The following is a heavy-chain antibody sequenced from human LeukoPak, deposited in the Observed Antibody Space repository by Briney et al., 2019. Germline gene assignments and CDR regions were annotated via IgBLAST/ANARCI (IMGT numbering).Heavy chain of an antibody. D-gene: IGHD3-10*01. J-gene: IGHJ4*02. V-gene: IGHV1-2*02. Sequence: ASVKVSCKASGYTLTGYYMHWVRQAPGQGLDWMGWINPNSGGTNYAQKFQGRVTMTRDTSISPAYMELSRLRSDDTAVYYCARPGRVRGVLDYWGQGTLVTVSS. CDR3: ARPGRVRGVLDY. CDR1: GYTLTGYY. CDR2: INPNSGGT.